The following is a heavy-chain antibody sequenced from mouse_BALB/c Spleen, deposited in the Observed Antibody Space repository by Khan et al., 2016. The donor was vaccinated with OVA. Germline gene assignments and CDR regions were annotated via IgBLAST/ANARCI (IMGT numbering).Heavy chain of an antibody. CDR1: GISITTGNYR. J-gene: IGHJ1*01. CDR3: ARDSGFWYFDV. V-gene: IGHV3-5*02. Sequence: VQLKESGPGLVKPSQTVSLTCTVTGISITTGNYRWNWIRQFPGNKLEWIGFIFYSGSTIYNPSLTSRTTISRDTSKSQFFLEMTSLTAEDTATYYCARDSGFWYFDVWGAGTTVTVSS. D-gene: IGHD2-2*01. CDR2: IFYSGST.